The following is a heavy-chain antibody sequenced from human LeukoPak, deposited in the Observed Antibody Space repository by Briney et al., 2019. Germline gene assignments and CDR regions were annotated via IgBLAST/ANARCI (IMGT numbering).Heavy chain of an antibody. J-gene: IGHJ6*03. CDR1: GYTFTGYY. V-gene: IGHV1-2*02. CDR2: INPNSGGT. Sequence: ASVKDSCKASGYTFTGYYMHWVRQAPGQGLEWMGWINPNSGGTNYAQKFQGRVTMTRDTSISTAYMELSRLRSDDTAVYYCARDQGRWLRAYYMDVWGKGTTVTVSS. D-gene: IGHD5-24*01. CDR3: ARDQGRWLRAYYMDV.